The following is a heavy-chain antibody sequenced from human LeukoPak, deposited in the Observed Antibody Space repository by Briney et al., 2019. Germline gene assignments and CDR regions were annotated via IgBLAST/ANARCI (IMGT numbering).Heavy chain of an antibody. D-gene: IGHD6-13*01. V-gene: IGHV4-39*07. J-gene: IGHJ4*02. CDR1: GGSISSSSYY. CDR3: ARFSSCGEAAGSLGCIDY. Sequence: SETLSLTCTVSGGSISSSSYYWSWIRQPPGKGLEWIGEINHSGSTNYNPSLKSRVTISVDTSKNQFSLKLSSVTVADTAVYYCARFSSCGEAAGSLGCIDYWGQGTLVTVSS. CDR2: INHSGST.